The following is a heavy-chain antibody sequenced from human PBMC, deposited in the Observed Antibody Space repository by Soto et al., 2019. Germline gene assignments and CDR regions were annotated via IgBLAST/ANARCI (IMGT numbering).Heavy chain of an antibody. Sequence: GGSLRLSCAASGFTFSSYAMSWVRQAPGKGLEWVSAISGSGGSTYYADSVKGRFTISRDNSKNTLYLQMNSLRAEDTAVYYCAKELESLYIWGSYRYGAFDIWGQGTMVTVSS. D-gene: IGHD3-16*02. J-gene: IGHJ3*02. CDR3: AKELESLYIWGSYRYGAFDI. CDR1: GFTFSSYA. CDR2: ISGSGGST. V-gene: IGHV3-23*01.